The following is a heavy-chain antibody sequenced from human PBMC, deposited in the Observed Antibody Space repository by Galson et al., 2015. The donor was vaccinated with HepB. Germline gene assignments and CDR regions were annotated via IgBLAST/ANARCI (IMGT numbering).Heavy chain of an antibody. D-gene: IGHD6-19*01. J-gene: IGHJ4*02. Sequence: SLRLSCAASGFTFSYYAMSWVRQAPGKGLEWVSAITPSGDNTYSADSTKGRFTISRDNSQNTLFLQMNSLRADDTAIYFCAKVFPEKTDGWYRQALYYFASWGQGTRVTVSS. V-gene: IGHV3-23*01. CDR1: GFTFSYYA. CDR2: ITPSGDNT. CDR3: AKVFPEKTDGWYRQALYYFAS.